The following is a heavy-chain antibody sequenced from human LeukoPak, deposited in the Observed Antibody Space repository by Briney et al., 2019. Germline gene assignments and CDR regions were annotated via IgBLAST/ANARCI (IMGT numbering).Heavy chain of an antibody. CDR1: GFTFSSYA. CDR3: AKARGTMVRGVSPTFDI. D-gene: IGHD3-10*01. V-gene: IGHV3-23*01. CDR2: ISGSGGST. J-gene: IGHJ3*02. Sequence: GGSLRLSCAASGFTFSSYAMSWVRQAPGKGLEWVSAISGSGGSTYYADSVKGRFTISRDNSKNTLYLQMNSLTPEDTAVYYCAKARGTMVRGVSPTFDIWGQGTMVTVSS.